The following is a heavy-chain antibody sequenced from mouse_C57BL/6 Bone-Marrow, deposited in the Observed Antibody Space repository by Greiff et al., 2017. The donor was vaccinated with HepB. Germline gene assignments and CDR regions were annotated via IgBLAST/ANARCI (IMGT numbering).Heavy chain of an antibody. D-gene: IGHD4-1*01. J-gene: IGHJ2*01. V-gene: IGHV5-9*01. CDR1: GFTFSSYT. Sequence: DVHLVESGGGLVKPGGSLKLSCAASGFTFSSYTMSWVRQTPEKRLEWVATISGGGGNTYYPDSVKGRFTISRDNAKNTLYLQMSSLRSEDTALYYCARGGLGRGYWGQGTTLTVSS. CDR2: ISGGGGNT. CDR3: ARGGLGRGY.